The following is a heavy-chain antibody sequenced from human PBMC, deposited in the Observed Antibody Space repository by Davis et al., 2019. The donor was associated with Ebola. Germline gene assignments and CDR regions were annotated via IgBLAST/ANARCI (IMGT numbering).Heavy chain of an antibody. Sequence: GSLRLSCAASGFTFSSYSMNWVRQAPGKGLEWVSYISSSSSTIYYADSVKGRFTISRDNAKNSLYLQMNSLRVDDTAVYYCARGTTLTQINWLDPWGQGTLVTVSS. D-gene: IGHD4-17*01. J-gene: IGHJ5*02. V-gene: IGHV3-48*01. CDR1: GFTFSSYS. CDR3: ARGTTLTQINWLDP. CDR2: ISSSSSTI.